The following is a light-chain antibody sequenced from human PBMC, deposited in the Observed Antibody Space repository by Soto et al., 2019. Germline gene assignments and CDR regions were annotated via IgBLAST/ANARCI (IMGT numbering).Light chain of an antibody. V-gene: IGLV2-14*01. CDR2: AVS. Sequence: QSVLTQPASVSGSPGQSITISCTGTSSDVGLYDYVSWYQQHPGKAPQLMIYAVSNRPSGVSNRFSASKSGNTASLTISGLQAEDEADYYCSSYTISNTLPFVFGTGTKV. CDR3: SSYTISNTLPFV. CDR1: SSDVGLYDY. J-gene: IGLJ1*01.